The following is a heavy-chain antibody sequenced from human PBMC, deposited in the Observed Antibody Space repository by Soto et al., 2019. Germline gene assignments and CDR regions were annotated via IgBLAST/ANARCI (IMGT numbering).Heavy chain of an antibody. V-gene: IGHV4-30-4*01. CDR2: IYYSGST. CDR3: XXXXXGYGLYYFDY. CDR1: GGSISSGDYY. D-gene: IGHD5-12*01. Sequence: QVQLQESGPGLVKPSQTLSLTCTVSGGSISSGDYYWSWIRQPPGKGMEWIGYIYYSGSTDYNPXXXXXXXXXXXXXXXXXXXXXXXXXXXXXXXXXXXXXXXGYGLYYFDYWGQGTLVPVS. J-gene: IGHJ4*02.